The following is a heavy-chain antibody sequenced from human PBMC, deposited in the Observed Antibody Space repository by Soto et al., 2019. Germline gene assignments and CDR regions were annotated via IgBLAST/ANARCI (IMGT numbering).Heavy chain of an antibody. CDR1: GYTFTDYD. Sequence: QVQVVQSRAGVKKPGASVKVSCKTSGYTFTDYDINWVRQATGQGLEWMGWMSPDNGNTGYAQQFQGRVTMTRDTSISTAYMELSSLTTEDTAVYYCEVTTGYWGQGTLVTVSS. CDR3: EVTTGY. CDR2: MSPDNGNT. V-gene: IGHV1-8*01. J-gene: IGHJ4*02. D-gene: IGHD2-21*02.